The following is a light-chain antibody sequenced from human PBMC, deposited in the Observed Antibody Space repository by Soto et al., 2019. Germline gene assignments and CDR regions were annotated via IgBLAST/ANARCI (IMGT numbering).Light chain of an antibody. CDR1: QSVSRN. Sequence: EVGLSQSPATMSLSTGERATLSCRTSQSVSRNLAWYQQKPGQAPRLLIYDASQRATGIAARFSGSGSGTDFTLTISSLEPEDFALYYCQHRSNWPAFGGGTKVAIK. CDR3: QHRSNWPA. V-gene: IGKV3-11*01. CDR2: DAS. J-gene: IGKJ4*01.